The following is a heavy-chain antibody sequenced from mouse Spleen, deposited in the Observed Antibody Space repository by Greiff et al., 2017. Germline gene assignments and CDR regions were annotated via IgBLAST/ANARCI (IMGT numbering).Heavy chain of an antibody. Sequence: QVQLQQPGAELVKPGASVKLSCKASGYTFTSYWMHWMKQRPGQGLEWIGMIHPNSGSTNYNEKFKSKATLTVDKSSSTAYMQLSSLTSEDSAVYYCAREDSSGYDPYFDYWGQGTTLTVSS. CDR3: AREDSSGYDPYFDY. CDR1: GYTFTSYW. J-gene: IGHJ2*01. D-gene: IGHD3-2*02. V-gene: IGHV1-64*01. CDR2: IHPNSGST.